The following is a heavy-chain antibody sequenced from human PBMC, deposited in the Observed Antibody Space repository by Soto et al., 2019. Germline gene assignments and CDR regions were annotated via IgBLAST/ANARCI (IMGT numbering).Heavy chain of an antibody. CDR3: AKDMGYCFDY. D-gene: IGHD3-10*01. J-gene: IGHJ4*02. Sequence: EVQLLESGGGLVQPGGSLRLSCAASGFTFSTYAMSWVRQAPGKGLEWVSGISGSDGSTYYADSVKGRFTISRDNSKSTLYLLMNSLRAEDTALYYCAKDMGYCFDYWGQGTLVTVSS. CDR1: GFTFSTYA. V-gene: IGHV3-23*01. CDR2: ISGSDGST.